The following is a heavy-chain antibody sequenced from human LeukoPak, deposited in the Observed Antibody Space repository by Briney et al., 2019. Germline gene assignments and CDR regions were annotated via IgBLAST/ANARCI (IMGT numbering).Heavy chain of an antibody. CDR2: IIPIFGTG. Sequence: GASVKVFCKASGGIFSSYAINWVRQAPGQGLEWMGGIIPIFGTGNYAQKFQGRVTITTDESTSTAYMELSSLRSEDTAMYYCAISLLAAALRPFDYWGQGTLVTVSS. D-gene: IGHD6-13*01. CDR1: GGIFSSYA. CDR3: AISLLAAALRPFDY. V-gene: IGHV1-69*05. J-gene: IGHJ4*02.